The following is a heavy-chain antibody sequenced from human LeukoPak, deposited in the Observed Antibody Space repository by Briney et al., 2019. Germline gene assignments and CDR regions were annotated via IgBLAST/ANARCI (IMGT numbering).Heavy chain of an antibody. D-gene: IGHD3-22*01. V-gene: IGHV1-8*01. J-gene: IGHJ4*02. CDR2: MNPNSGNT. CDR3: ARSSIRSSGYYYADY. Sequence: TSVRVSCKASGYTFTSYDINWVRQATGQGLEWMGWMNPNSGNTGYAQKFQGRVTMTRNTSISTAYMELSSLRSEDTAVYYCARSSIRSSGYYYADYWGQGTLVTVSS. CDR1: GYTFTSYD.